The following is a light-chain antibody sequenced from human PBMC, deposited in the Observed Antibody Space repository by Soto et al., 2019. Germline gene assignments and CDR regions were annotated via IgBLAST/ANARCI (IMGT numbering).Light chain of an antibody. CDR1: QSISSY. CDR2: AAS. Sequence: DIQMTQSPSSLSASVGDRVTITCRASQSISSYLDWYQQKPGKAPKLLIYAASSLQSGVPSRFSGSGSGTDFTLSISCLQPEDFATYSCQQSYSTPLFTCGPGTKVHI. J-gene: IGKJ3*01. CDR3: QQSYSTPLFT. V-gene: IGKV1-39*01.